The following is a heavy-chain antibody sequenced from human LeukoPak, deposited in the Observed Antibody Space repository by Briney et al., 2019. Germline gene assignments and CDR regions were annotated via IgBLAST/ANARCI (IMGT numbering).Heavy chain of an antibody. CDR1: GYTFTSYG. CDR3: ARGPRKHWLVHRNRFDP. CDR2: MNPNSGNT. J-gene: IGHJ5*02. V-gene: IGHV1-8*02. D-gene: IGHD6-19*01. Sequence: ASVNVSCNASGYTFTSYGNNWVRHPTGQGLEWMGWMNPNSGNTGYAQKFQGRVTMTRNTSISTAYMELSSLRSEDTAVYYCARGPRKHWLVHRNRFDPWGQGTLVTVSS.